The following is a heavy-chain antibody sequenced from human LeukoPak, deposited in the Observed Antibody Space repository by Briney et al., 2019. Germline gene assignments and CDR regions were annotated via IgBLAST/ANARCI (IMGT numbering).Heavy chain of an antibody. J-gene: IGHJ5*02. D-gene: IGHD6-13*01. CDR3: ATGSSWFDH. Sequence: ASVKVSCKVSGYTLSKLSMHWVRQAPGKGLEWMGGFDPEDGDTMYAQQSQGRVTMTEDTSTNTAYMELSSLRSEDTAVYYCATGSSWFDHWGQGTPVTVSS. CDR1: GYTLSKLS. V-gene: IGHV1-24*01. CDR2: FDPEDGDT.